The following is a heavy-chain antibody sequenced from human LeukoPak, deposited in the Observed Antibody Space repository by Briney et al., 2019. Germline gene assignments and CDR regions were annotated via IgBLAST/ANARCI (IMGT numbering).Heavy chain of an antibody. J-gene: IGHJ6*03. CDR1: GGSISSSSYY. V-gene: IGHV4-39*01. CDR3: ARGSRDGYNLGYYMDV. Sequence: SETLSLTCTVSGGSISSSSYYWGWIRQPPGKGLEWIGSVYYSGTTYYNPSLKSRVTISVDTSKNQFSLKLSSVTAADTAVYYCARGSRDGYNLGYYMDVRGKGTTVTVSS. CDR2: VYYSGTT. D-gene: IGHD5-24*01.